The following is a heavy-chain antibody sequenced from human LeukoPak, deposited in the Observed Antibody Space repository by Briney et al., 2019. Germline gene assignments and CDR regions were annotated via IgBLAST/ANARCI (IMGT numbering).Heavy chain of an antibody. CDR1: GGSISSYY. CDR3: AGGGALGGHLHWFDP. CDR2: FHYSGST. D-gene: IGHD3-16*01. V-gene: IGHV4-59*01. J-gene: IGHJ5*02. Sequence: PSETLSLTCTVSGGSISSYYWNWIRQPPGEGLERIGYFHYSGSTNYNPSLKSRVTISVDTYKNQFSLKLSTVTAAATAVYYCAGGGALGGHLHWFDPWGQGTLVTVSS.